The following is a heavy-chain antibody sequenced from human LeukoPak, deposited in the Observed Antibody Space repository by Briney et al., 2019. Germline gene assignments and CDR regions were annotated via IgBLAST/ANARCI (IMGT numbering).Heavy chain of an antibody. CDR2: ILIIFGTT. CDR3: GRVSCGGNCSSLIGTFDI. Sequence: GASVKVSFMASVCTFQNCAISWMRQAPGQGLEWMGGILIIFGTTNYSQKFQARVTITADESTSTAYMEMSSLRSEDTAVYYCGRVSCGGNCSSLIGTFDIWGQGTMVAVSS. J-gene: IGHJ3*02. D-gene: IGHD2-21*02. V-gene: IGHV1-69*13. CDR1: VCTFQNCA.